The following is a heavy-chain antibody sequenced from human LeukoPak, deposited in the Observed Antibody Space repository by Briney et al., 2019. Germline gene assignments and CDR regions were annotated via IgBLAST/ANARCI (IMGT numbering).Heavy chain of an antibody. V-gene: IGHV3-21*01. D-gene: IGHD6-13*01. J-gene: IGHJ4*02. CDR1: GGSFSGYY. Sequence: ETLSLTCAVYGGSFSGYYWNWVRQAPGKGLGWVSSISSSSSYIYYADSVKGRFTISRDNAKNSLYLQMNSLRAEDTAVYYCARDSSSWNDFDYWGQGTLVTVSA. CDR2: ISSSSSYI. CDR3: ARDSSSWNDFDY.